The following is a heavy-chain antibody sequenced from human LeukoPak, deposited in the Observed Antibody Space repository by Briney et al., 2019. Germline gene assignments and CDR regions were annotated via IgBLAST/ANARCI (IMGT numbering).Heavy chain of an antibody. Sequence: HTGGSLRLSCAASGFTFSSYAMSWVRQAPGKGLEWVSAISGSGGSTYYADSVKGRFTISRDNFKNTLYLQMNSLRAEDTAVYYCAKVLSYYYGSGSYQAFWGQGTLVTVSS. J-gene: IGHJ4*02. CDR1: GFTFSSYA. D-gene: IGHD3-10*01. CDR2: ISGSGGST. V-gene: IGHV3-23*01. CDR3: AKVLSYYYGSGSYQAF.